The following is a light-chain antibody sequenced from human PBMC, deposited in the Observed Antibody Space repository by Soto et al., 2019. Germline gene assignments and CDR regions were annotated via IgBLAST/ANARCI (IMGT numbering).Light chain of an antibody. CDR2: RNN. CDR1: SSNIGSNY. Sequence: QSVLTQPPSASGTPGQRVTISCSGSSSNIGSNYVYWYQQLPGTAPKLLIYRNNQRPSGVPDRFSGSKSGTSASLAIGGLRSADGAEYYCAAWDDSLSGYWVFGGGTQLTVL. J-gene: IGLJ3*02. CDR3: AAWDDSLSGYWV. V-gene: IGLV1-47*01.